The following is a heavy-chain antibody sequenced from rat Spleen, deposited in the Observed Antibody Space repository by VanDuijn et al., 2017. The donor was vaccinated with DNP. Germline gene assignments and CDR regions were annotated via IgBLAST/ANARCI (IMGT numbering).Heavy chain of an antibody. CDR3: ARHGIYRGVSIWFAY. CDR2: ISYSGST. Sequence: EVQLQESGPGLVKPSQSLSLTCSVTDYSITSNYWGWIRKFPGNKMEWMGYISYSGSTGYNPSLKSRISITIDTSKNQFFLQLNAITTEDTATYYCARHGIYRGVSIWFAYWGQGTLVTVSS. D-gene: IGHD2-3*01. V-gene: IGHV3-1*01. J-gene: IGHJ3*01. CDR1: DYSITSNY.